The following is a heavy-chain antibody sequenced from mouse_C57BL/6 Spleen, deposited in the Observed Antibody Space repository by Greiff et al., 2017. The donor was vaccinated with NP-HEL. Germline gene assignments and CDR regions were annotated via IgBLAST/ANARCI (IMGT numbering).Heavy chain of an antibody. D-gene: IGHD1-1*01. Sequence: EVHLVESGEGLVKPGGSLKLSCAASGFTFSSYAMPWVRQTPEKRLEWVAYICSGGDYIYYADTVKGRFTFPRDNARNTMYLQMSSLKSEDTAMYYCTREGNDYGSSPVLDYWGQGTTLTVSS. CDR2: ICSGGDYI. J-gene: IGHJ2*01. CDR1: GFTFSSYA. CDR3: TREGNDYGSSPVLDY. V-gene: IGHV5-9-1*02.